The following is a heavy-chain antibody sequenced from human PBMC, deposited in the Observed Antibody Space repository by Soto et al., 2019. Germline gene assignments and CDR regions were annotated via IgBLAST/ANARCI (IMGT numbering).Heavy chain of an antibody. D-gene: IGHD1-26*01. Sequence: ASVKVSSKASGYTFTGYYMHWVRQAPGQGLEWMGWINPNSGGTNYAQKFQGWVTMTRDTSISTAYMELSRLRSDDTAVYYCARLQYSGSYSGFDYWGQGTLVTVSS. J-gene: IGHJ4*02. CDR2: INPNSGGT. CDR3: ARLQYSGSYSGFDY. CDR1: GYTFTGYY. V-gene: IGHV1-2*04.